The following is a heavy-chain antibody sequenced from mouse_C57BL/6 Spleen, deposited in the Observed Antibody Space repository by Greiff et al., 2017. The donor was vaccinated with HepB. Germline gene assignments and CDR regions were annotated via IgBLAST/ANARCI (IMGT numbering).Heavy chain of an antibody. CDR1: GYTFTSYW. D-gene: IGHD1-1*01. Sequence: QVQLQQSGAELVKPGASVKMSCKASGYTFTSYWITWVKQRPGQGLEWIGDIYPGSGSTNYNEKFKSKATLTVDTSSSTAYMQLSSLTSEDSAVYYCARLGSSYDYAMDYWGQGTSVTVSS. CDR3: ARLGSSYDYAMDY. V-gene: IGHV1-55*01. J-gene: IGHJ4*01. CDR2: IYPGSGST.